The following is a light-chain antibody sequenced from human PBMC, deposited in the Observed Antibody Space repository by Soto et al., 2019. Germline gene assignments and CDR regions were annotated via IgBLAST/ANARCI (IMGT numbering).Light chain of an antibody. J-gene: IGLJ1*01. CDR1: SSDFNNYDR. CDR3: SLYTNDSTYL. Sequence: QSVLTQPPSVSGSPGQSVTISCTGASSDFNNYDRVSWYQRPPGTGPKLIIFEVNNRPSGVPDRFSGSKSGTTASLTISGLQAEDEGEYYCSLYTNDSTYLFGHGTKVTVL. V-gene: IGLV2-18*01. CDR2: EVN.